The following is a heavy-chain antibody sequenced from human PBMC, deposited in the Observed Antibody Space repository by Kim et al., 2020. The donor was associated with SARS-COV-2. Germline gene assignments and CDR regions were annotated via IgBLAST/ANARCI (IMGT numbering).Heavy chain of an antibody. CDR3: ARKVGTAIYYFDY. D-gene: IGHD2-21*02. V-gene: IGHV4-34*01. Sequence: HPSLKGRVTISIDTAKDPFALKLSSVTAADTAVYYCARKVGTAIYYFDYWGQGTLVTVSS. J-gene: IGHJ4*02.